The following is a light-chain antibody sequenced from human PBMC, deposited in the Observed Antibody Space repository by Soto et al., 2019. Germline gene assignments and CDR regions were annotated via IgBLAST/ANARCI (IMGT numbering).Light chain of an antibody. J-gene: IGLJ2*01. Sequence: QSALTQPPSASGSPGQSVTISCTGTSSDVGGYNFVSWYQQHPGKAPKLMIYEVSERPSGVPDRFSGSKAGNTASLTVSGLQAVHEAEYYCSSYAGSNIVVFGGGTKVTVL. CDR2: EVS. CDR1: SSDVGGYNF. CDR3: SSYAGSNIVV. V-gene: IGLV2-8*01.